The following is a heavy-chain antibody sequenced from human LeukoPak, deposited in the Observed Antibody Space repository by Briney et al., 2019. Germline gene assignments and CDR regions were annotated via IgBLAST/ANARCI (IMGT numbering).Heavy chain of an antibody. D-gene: IGHD6-6*01. CDR3: ATSIAARP. CDR2: INSDGSST. Sequence: GGSLRLSCAASGFTFSSYWMHWVRQAPGKGVVWVSRINSDGSSTSYADSVKCRFTISRDNAKNTLYLQMNSLRAEDTAVYYCATSIAARPWGQGTLVTVSS. V-gene: IGHV3-74*01. CDR1: GFTFSSYW. J-gene: IGHJ5*02.